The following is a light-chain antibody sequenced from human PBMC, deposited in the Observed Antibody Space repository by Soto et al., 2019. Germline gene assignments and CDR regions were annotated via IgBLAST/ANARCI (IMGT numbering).Light chain of an antibody. J-gene: IGLJ3*02. CDR1: SSNIGAGFH. CDR3: QSYDSSSWV. Sequence: QSVLTQPPSVSGAPGQRVTISCTGSSSNIGAGFHVHWYQQLPGTAPKLLIYANTNRPSGVPDRFSGSKSGTSASLAITGLQAEDDADYYCQSYDSSSWVFGGGTKLTVL. V-gene: IGLV1-40*01. CDR2: ANT.